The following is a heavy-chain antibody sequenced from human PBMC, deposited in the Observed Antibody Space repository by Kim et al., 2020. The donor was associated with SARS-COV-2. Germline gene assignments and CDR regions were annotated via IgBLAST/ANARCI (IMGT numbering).Heavy chain of an antibody. D-gene: IGHD2-2*02. CDR2: IGTSGGEA. CDR1: DFNFASHS. CDR3: LRSGCEYCSISPPEGDV. V-gene: IGHV3-21*01. J-gene: IGHJ3*01. Sequence: GGSLRLSCAASDFNFASHSMNWVRQTPEKGLEWVSSIGTSGGEAYYSDSVKGRFTVSRDNAKNSLSLQMNSLRVEDTAIYYCLRSGCEYCSISPPEGDVWGQGTMVTVSS.